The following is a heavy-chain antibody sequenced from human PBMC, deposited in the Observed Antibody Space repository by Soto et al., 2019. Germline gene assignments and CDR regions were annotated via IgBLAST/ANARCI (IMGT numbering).Heavy chain of an antibody. J-gene: IGHJ5*02. Sequence: QVHLVQSGAEVKKPGASVKVSCKASGYSFTDYYMHWVRQAPGQGLEWMGGINTKTGGTNYAQRVQGRVTMTGDTSIKTAYMELSRLRSDDTAFYYCARVGPTGWCDPWGQGTVVTVSS. V-gene: IGHV1-2*02. CDR2: INTKTGGT. CDR1: GYSFTDYY. CDR3: ARVGPTGWCDP.